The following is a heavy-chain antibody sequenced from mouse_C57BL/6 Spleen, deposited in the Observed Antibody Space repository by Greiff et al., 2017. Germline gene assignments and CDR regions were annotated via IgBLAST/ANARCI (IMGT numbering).Heavy chain of an antibody. Sequence: VQLQQPGAELVMPGASVKLSCKASGYTFTSYWMHWVKQRPGQGLEWIGEIDPSDSYTNYNQKFKGKSTLTVDKSSSTAYMQLSSLTSEDSAVYYCARAYGGYYFDYWGQGTTLTVSS. CDR2: IDPSDSYT. CDR3: ARAYGGYYFDY. D-gene: IGHD1-1*01. V-gene: IGHV1-69*01. CDR1: GYTFTSYW. J-gene: IGHJ2*01.